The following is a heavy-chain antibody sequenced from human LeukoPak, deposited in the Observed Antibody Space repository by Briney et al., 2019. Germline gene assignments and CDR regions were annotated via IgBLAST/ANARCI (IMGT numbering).Heavy chain of an antibody. CDR2: ISGSGSST. Sequence: GGSLRLSXAASGFTFTSYAMSWVRQAPGKGLEWVSTISGSGSSTYYADSVKGRFTISRDNSKNTLYLQMNSLRADDTAVYYCPKSAVVTRGLFDYWGQGTLVTVSS. J-gene: IGHJ4*02. CDR1: GFTFTSYA. V-gene: IGHV3-23*01. CDR3: PKSAVVTRGLFDY. D-gene: IGHD4-23*01.